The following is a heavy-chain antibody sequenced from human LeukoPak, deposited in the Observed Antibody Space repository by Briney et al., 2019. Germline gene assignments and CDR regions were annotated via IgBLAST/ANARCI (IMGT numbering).Heavy chain of an antibody. Sequence: GGSLRLSCAASGFTFSSYAMSWVRQAPGKGLEWVSAISGSGGSTYYADSVKGRFTIPRDNSKNTLYLQMNSLRAEDTAVYYCAKVLAARTRYYYYYMDVWGKGTTVTVSS. CDR2: ISGSGGST. D-gene: IGHD6-6*01. CDR3: AKVLAARTRYYYYYMDV. CDR1: GFTFSSYA. V-gene: IGHV3-23*01. J-gene: IGHJ6*03.